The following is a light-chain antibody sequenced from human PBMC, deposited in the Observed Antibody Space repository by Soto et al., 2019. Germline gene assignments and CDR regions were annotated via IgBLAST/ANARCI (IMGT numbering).Light chain of an antibody. V-gene: IGLV2-8*01. Sequence: QSALTQPPSASGSPGQSVTISCTGTSSDVGGYNYVSWYQQHPGKAPKVMMYEVSKRPSGVPDRFSGSKSGNTASLTVSGLQAEDEADYYCSSYAGSNTFVFGTGTKLNVL. CDR3: SSYAGSNTFV. CDR1: SSDVGGYNY. J-gene: IGLJ1*01. CDR2: EVS.